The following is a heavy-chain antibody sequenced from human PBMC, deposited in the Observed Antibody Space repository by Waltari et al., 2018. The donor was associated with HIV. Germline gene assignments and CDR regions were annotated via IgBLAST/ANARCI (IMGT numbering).Heavy chain of an antibody. CDR2: IYYTGNT. Sequence: QVQLQESGPGLVKPSQTLSLTCTVSGGSISSGGYYWSWIRQHTGKGLEWIGYIYYTGNTYYNPSLKSRITISVDTSKNQLSLNLTSVTAADTAVYYCARYCTSTSCYRGAFDIWGQGTLVTVSS. J-gene: IGHJ3*02. CDR3: ARYCTSTSCYRGAFDI. CDR1: GGSISSGGYY. D-gene: IGHD2-2*01. V-gene: IGHV4-31*03.